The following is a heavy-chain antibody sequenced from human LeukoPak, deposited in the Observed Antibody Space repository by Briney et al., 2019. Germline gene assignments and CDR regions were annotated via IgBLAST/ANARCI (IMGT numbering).Heavy chain of an antibody. D-gene: IGHD5-18*01. CDR3: ARAKGYNYGCGIDY. CDR1: GGSISSHY. J-gene: IGHJ4*02. CDR2: IYYSVST. Sequence: SETLSLTCTVSGGSISSHYWSWIRQPPGKALEWIGYIYYSVSTNYNPSLKSRVTISGGTSKNQFSLKMNSVTAADTAVYYCARAKGYNYGCGIDYWGQGTLVTVSS. V-gene: IGHV4-59*11.